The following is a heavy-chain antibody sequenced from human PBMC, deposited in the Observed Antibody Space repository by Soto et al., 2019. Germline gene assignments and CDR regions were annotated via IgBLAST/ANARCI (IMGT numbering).Heavy chain of an antibody. CDR3: ARWSYLDY. Sequence: GGSLRLSCAASGFSFGSYALSWVRQAPGKGLEWVSTISGSDGKTFYADSVKGRFSISRDTSQSTLYLQMNSLRADDTAMYYCARWSYLDYWGQGTRLTVST. CDR2: ISGSDGKT. J-gene: IGHJ4*02. V-gene: IGHV3-23*01. D-gene: IGHD3-3*01. CDR1: GFSFGSYA.